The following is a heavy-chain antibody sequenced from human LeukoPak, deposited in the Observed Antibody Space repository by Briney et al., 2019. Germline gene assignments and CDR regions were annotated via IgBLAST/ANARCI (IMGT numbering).Heavy chain of an antibody. CDR2: IIPIFGTA. Sequence: GASVKVSCKASGGTFSSYAISWVRQAPGQGLEWMGGIIPIFGTANYAQKFQGRVTITADESTSTAYIELSSLRSEDTAVYYCASQLYPGEYNWFDPWGQGTLVTVSS. CDR1: GGTFSSYA. D-gene: IGHD3-16*01. J-gene: IGHJ5*02. CDR3: ASQLYPGEYNWFDP. V-gene: IGHV1-69*13.